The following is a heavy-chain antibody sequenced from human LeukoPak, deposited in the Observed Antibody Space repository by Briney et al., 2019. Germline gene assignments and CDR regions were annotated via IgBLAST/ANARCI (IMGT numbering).Heavy chain of an antibody. V-gene: IGHV3-11*01. D-gene: IGHD3-22*01. CDR2: ISSSGSTI. CDR1: GFTFSDYY. Sequence: GGSLRLSCAASGFTFSDYYMSWIRQAPGKGLEWVSYISSSGSTIYYADSVKGRFTISRDNAKNSLYLQMNSLRAEDTAVYYCAKDSLYYYDSSGYYYPYWGQGTLVTVSS. J-gene: IGHJ4*02. CDR3: AKDSLYYYDSSGYYYPY.